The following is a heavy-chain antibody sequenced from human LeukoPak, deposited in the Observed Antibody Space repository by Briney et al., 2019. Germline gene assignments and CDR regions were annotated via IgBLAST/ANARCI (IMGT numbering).Heavy chain of an antibody. D-gene: IGHD6-6*01. CDR2: IYYSGST. Sequence: SETLSLTCTVSGGSISSSSYYWGWIRQPPGKGLEWIGSIYYSGSTYYNPSLKSRVTISVDRSKNQFSLKLSSVTAADTAVYYCARTSIAARRYWFDPWGQGTLVTVSS. CDR3: ARTSIAARRYWFDP. J-gene: IGHJ5*02. V-gene: IGHV4-39*07. CDR1: GGSISSSSYY.